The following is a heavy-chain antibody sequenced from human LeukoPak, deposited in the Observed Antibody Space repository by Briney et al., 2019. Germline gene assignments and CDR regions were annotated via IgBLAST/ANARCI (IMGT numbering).Heavy chain of an antibody. CDR2: IYYIGTT. J-gene: IGHJ5*02. V-gene: IGHV4-59*11. CDR1: GGSITSHY. Sequence: PLETLSLTCIVSGGSITSHYWSWIRQSPGKGLEWMGYIYYIGTTHYNPSLKGRVTISLDTSKKEISLRLSSVIAADMGVYYCAGQSPNDHYGSGSYARFDPWGQGTLVTVSS. CDR3: AGQSPNDHYGSGSYARFDP. D-gene: IGHD3-10*01.